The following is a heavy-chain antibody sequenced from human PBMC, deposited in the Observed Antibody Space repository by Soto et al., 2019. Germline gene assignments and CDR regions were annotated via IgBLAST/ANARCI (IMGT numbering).Heavy chain of an antibody. V-gene: IGHV3-48*02. CDR3: ACGYSYGYSLDY. CDR2: ITSSSRTI. Sequence: VQLVESGGAFVQPGGSLRLSCAASGFTFSSFSMNWVRQAPGKGLEWVSYITSSSRTIYYTDSVKGRFTIPRDNAKNPRYLKMNSLRDEDTAVYYSACGYSYGYSLDYWGQGTLVTVSS. CDR1: GFTFSSFS. D-gene: IGHD5-18*01. J-gene: IGHJ4*02.